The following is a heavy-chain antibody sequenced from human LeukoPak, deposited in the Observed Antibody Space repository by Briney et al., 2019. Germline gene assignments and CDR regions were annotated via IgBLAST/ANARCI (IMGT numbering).Heavy chain of an antibody. D-gene: IGHD3-22*01. Sequence: GGSLRLSCAASGFTFSSYSMNWVRQAPGKGLEWVSSISSASTYIYSADSVKRRFTISRDNARNSLYLQMNSLRAEDTAVYYCARAKSVVVGSHQTYYWGQGTLVTVSS. J-gene: IGHJ4*02. CDR3: ARAKSVVVGSHQTYY. CDR2: ISSASTYI. CDR1: GFTFSSYS. V-gene: IGHV3-21*04.